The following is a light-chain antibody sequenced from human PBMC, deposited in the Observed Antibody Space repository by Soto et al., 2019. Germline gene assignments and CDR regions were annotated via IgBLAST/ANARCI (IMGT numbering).Light chain of an antibody. CDR1: QSVSSS. CDR3: QQYNNWWT. J-gene: IGKJ1*01. V-gene: IGKV3-15*01. Sequence: EIVMTQSPATLSVSPGERATLSCRASQSVSSSLAWYQQKPGQAPRLLIYGASARATGIPARFSGSGSETEFTLTISSLLSEDSAVYYCQQYNNWWTFGQGTKVEIK. CDR2: GAS.